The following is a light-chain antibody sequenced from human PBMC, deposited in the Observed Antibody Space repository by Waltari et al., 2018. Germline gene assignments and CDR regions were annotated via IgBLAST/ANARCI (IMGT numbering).Light chain of an antibody. CDR2: KAS. J-gene: IGKJ4*01. CDR3: QQYKSFPLT. Sequence: DIQMTQSPSTLSASAGDRVTITCRASESISSCLAWYLQKPGKAPKLLIYKASTLETGVPSRFRGSESGTEFTLTISSLQPDDFASYYCQQYKSFPLTFGGGTKVEI. V-gene: IGKV1-5*03. CDR1: ESISSC.